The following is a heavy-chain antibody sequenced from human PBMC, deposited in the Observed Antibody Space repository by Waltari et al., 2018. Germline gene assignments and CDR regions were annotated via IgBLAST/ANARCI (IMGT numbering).Heavy chain of an antibody. V-gene: IGHV3-23*01. Sequence: EVQLLESGGGLVQPGGSLSLSCAASGFTFSSYAMSWVRQAPGKGLEWVSAISGSGGSTYYADSVKGRFTISRDNSKNTLYLQRNSLRAEDTAVYYCAKVGSSGYLYYFDYWGQGTLVTVSS. CDR1: GFTFSSYA. D-gene: IGHD3-22*01. CDR2: ISGSGGST. CDR3: AKVGSSGYLYYFDY. J-gene: IGHJ4*02.